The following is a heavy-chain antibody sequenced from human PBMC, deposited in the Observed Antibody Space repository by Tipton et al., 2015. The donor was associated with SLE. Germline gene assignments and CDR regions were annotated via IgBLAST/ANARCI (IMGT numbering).Heavy chain of an antibody. D-gene: IGHD3-16*01. J-gene: IGHJ4*02. CDR3: VKSYQGMD. CDR2: IHYSGNT. CDR1: GYSIISGSFY. Sequence: GLVKPSGTLSLTCDVSGYSIISGSFYWAWIRQPPGKGLEWIGYIHYSGNTDYSPSLQSRVTISIDTSKSQFSLTLKFVTAADTAVYYCVKSYQGMDWGQGTLVTVSS. V-gene: IGHV4-61*01.